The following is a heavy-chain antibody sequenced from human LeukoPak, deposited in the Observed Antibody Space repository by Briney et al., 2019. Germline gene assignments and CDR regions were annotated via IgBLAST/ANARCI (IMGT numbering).Heavy chain of an antibody. J-gene: IGHJ5*02. CDR2: IYYSGST. CDR3: VRERWYYDSSGYYYNWFDP. V-gene: IGHV4-31*03. CDR1: GGSISSGGYS. D-gene: IGHD3-22*01. Sequence: SETLSLTCTVSGGSISSGGYSWSWIRQHPGKGLEWIGYIYYSGSTYYNPSLKSRVTISVDTSKNQFSLKLSSVTAADTAVYYCVRERWYYDSSGYYYNWFDPWGQGTLVTVSS.